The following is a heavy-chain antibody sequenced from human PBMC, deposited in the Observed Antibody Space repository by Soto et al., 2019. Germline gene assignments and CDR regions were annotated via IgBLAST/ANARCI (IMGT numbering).Heavy chain of an antibody. CDR3: ARDKSSGYYYGSGSYYKG. CDR1: GFTFSSYS. V-gene: IGHV3-21*01. J-gene: IGHJ4*02. Sequence: GSRRLSCAASGFTFSSYSMNWVRQAPGKGLEWVSSISSSSSYIYYADSVKGRFTISRDNAKNSLYLQMNSLRAEDTAVYYCARDKSSGYYYGSGSYYKGWGQGTLVTVSS. CDR2: ISSSSSYI. D-gene: IGHD3-10*01.